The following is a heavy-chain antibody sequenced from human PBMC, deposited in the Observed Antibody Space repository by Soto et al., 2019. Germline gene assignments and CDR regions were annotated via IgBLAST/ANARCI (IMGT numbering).Heavy chain of an antibody. CDR1: GFSLSTRGVG. D-gene: IGHD5-18*01. CDR2: PYWDDDK. V-gene: IGHV2-5*02. Sequence: QITLKESGPTLVKPTQTLTLTCTFSGFSLSTRGVGVGWIRQPPGKALEWLALPYWDDDKGYSPSLKSRLTIPKDTSKNQVVLTVTNMDPVDTATYYCAHRPRGYSYYFDYWGQGTRVTVSS. J-gene: IGHJ4*02. CDR3: AHRPRGYSYYFDY.